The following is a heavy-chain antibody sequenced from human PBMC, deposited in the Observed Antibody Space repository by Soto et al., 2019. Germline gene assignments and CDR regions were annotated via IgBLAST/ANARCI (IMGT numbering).Heavy chain of an antibody. Sequence: TLSLTCTVSGGSISSSSYYWGWIRQPPGKGLEWIGSIYYSGSTYYNPSLKSRVTISVDTSKNQFSLKLSSVTAADTAVYYCARDYSNYYYYYGMDVWGQGTTVTVSS. CDR1: GGSISSSSYY. CDR2: IYYSGST. CDR3: ARDYSNYYYYYGMDV. V-gene: IGHV4-39*01. J-gene: IGHJ6*02. D-gene: IGHD4-4*01.